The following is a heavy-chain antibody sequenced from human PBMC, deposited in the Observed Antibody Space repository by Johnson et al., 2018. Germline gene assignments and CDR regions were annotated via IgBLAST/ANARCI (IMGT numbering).Heavy chain of an antibody. J-gene: IGHJ6*03. V-gene: IGHV4-4*02. CDR3: ARVGAYDFWSGSDYYYYMDV. D-gene: IGHD3-3*01. CDR1: GGSISSSNW. CDR2: IYHSGST. Sequence: QVQLQESGPGLVKPSGTXSLTCAVSGGSISSSNWWSWVRQPPGKGLEWIGEIYHSGSTNYNPSLKSRVTLSVDKSKNQFSLKLSPVTAADTAGYYCARVGAYDFWSGSDYYYYMDVWGKGTTVTVSS.